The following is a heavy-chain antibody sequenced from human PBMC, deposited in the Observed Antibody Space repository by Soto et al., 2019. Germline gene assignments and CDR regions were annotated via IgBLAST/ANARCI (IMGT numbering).Heavy chain of an antibody. CDR2: IYDSGST. V-gene: IGHV4-30-4*01. Sequence: QLQLRESGPGLVKPSETLSLTCTVSGGSISGGVGGLYYWSWIRQPPGKGLEWIGYIYDSGSTYYHPSLKGRVTITGDPAKNPFSLGVRSVPSAGTAVYYCAGGVLPLTTDRYFGLWGRGPLVTFSS. J-gene: IGHJ2*01. D-gene: IGHD4-17*01. CDR3: AGGVLPLTTDRYFGL. CDR1: GGSISGGVGGLYY.